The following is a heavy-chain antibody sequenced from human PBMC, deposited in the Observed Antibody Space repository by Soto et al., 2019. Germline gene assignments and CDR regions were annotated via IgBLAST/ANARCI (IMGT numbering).Heavy chain of an antibody. CDR2: IYYSGST. D-gene: IGHD2-21*02. CDR3: AREEGRGVTFDY. CDR1: GGSISSGGYY. V-gene: IGHV4-31*03. Sequence: QVQLQESGPGLVKPSQTLSLTCTVSGGSISSGGYYWSWIRQHPGKGLEWIGYIYYSGSTYYNPSLRNRVTISVDTSNNQFSLKLSSVTAADTAVYYCAREEGRGVTFDYWGQGTLVTVSS. J-gene: IGHJ4*02.